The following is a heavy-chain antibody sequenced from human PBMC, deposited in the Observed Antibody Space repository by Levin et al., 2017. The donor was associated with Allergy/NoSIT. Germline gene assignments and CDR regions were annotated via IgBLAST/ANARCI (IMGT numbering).Heavy chain of an antibody. J-gene: IGHJ4*02. CDR1: GGSVNSGTYY. CDR2: IYSSGST. Sequence: SQTLSLTCTVSGGSVNSGTYYWSWIRQPPGKALEWIGNIYSSGSTNYNPSLQSRIIISLDTSNNQFSLKLNSVTAADTAVYYSARDYNLGYWGQGILVTVFS. CDR3: ARDYNLGY. D-gene: IGHD3-10*01. V-gene: IGHV4-61*01.